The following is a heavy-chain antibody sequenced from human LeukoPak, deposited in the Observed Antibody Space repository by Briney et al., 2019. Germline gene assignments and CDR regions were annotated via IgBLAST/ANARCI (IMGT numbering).Heavy chain of an antibody. V-gene: IGHV4-39*07. CDR1: GGSISGGSYY. J-gene: IGHJ4*02. CDR3: ARGPDSLWTPPREYYFDY. D-gene: IGHD2/OR15-2a*01. CDR2: IYYSGNT. Sequence: SETLSLTCTVSGGSISGGSYYWGWLRQPPGKGLEWIGRIYYSGNTYYNPSLKSRVTISVDTSKNQFSLKLSSVTAADTAVYYCARGPDSLWTPPREYYFDYWGQGTLVTVSS.